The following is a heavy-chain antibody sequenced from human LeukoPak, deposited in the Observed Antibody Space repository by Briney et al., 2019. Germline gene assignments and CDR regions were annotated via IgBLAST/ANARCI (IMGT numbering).Heavy chain of an antibody. J-gene: IGHJ6*02. D-gene: IGHD5-12*01. V-gene: IGHV4-59*01. Sequence: SETLSLTCTVSGGSISSYYWSWIRQRPGKGLEWIGYIYDSGSTNYNPSLKSRVTISVDTSKNQFSLKLSSVTAADTAVYYCARGGSGYDSFYYYGMDVWGQGTTVTVSS. CDR2: IYDSGST. CDR1: GGSISSYY. CDR3: ARGGSGYDSFYYYGMDV.